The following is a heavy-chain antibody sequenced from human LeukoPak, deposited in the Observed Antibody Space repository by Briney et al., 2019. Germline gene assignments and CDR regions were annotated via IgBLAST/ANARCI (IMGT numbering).Heavy chain of an antibody. CDR2: ISYDGSNK. Sequence: GRSLRLSCAASGFTFSSYGMHWVRQAPGKGLEWVAVISYDGSNKYYADSVKGRFTISRDNSKNALYLQMNSLRAEDTAVYYCAKDLDSGYEVDYWGQGTLVTVSS. CDR1: GFTFSSYG. J-gene: IGHJ4*02. D-gene: IGHD5-12*01. V-gene: IGHV3-30*18. CDR3: AKDLDSGYEVDY.